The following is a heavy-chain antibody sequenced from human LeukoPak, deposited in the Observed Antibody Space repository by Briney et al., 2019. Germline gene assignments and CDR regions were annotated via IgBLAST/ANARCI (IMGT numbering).Heavy chain of an antibody. Sequence: GGSLRLSCAASGFTFSSYAMGWVRQAPGKGLEWVSVISDSGGSTYYADSVKGRFTISRDNSQNTLYLQMNSLRAEDSAVYYCAKDWAGSDRRYYFDYWGQGTLVTVSS. CDR3: AKDWAGSDRRYYFDY. J-gene: IGHJ4*02. D-gene: IGHD3-22*01. V-gene: IGHV3-23*01. CDR2: ISDSGGST. CDR1: GFTFSSYA.